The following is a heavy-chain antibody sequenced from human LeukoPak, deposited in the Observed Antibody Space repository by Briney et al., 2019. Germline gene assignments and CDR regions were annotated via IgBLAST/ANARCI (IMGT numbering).Heavy chain of an antibody. CDR3: AKTTAGNSSGRYPGWPVDY. CDR2: VSGSGGIT. Sequence: PGGSLRLSCAASGFTFNSYAMTWVRQAPGKGLERVSHVSGSGGITYCADSVKGRFTISRDNSKNTLYLQMNSLRAEDTAVYYCAKTTAGNSSGRYPGWPVDYWGQGTLVTVSS. J-gene: IGHJ4*02. D-gene: IGHD6-19*01. CDR1: GFTFNSYA. V-gene: IGHV3-23*01.